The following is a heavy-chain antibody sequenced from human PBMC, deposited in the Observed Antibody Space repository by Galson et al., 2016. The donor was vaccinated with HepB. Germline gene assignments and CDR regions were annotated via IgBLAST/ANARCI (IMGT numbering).Heavy chain of an antibody. CDR1: GFTFSSYW. J-gene: IGHJ3*02. Sequence: SLRLSCAASGFTFSSYWMDWVRQAPGKGLEWLALISYDGTNKFYADSVKGRFTVSRHGSTNTLYLHMNSLTTEDTGIYYCARDLKGDWNYISRTFDMWGHGTRVTVSS. D-gene: IGHD1-7*01. V-gene: IGHV3-30*03. CDR3: ARDLKGDWNYISRTFDM. CDR2: ISYDGTNK.